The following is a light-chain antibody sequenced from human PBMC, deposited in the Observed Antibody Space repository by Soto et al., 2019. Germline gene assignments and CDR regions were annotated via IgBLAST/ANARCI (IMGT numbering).Light chain of an antibody. CDR2: ETF. CDR1: QSACLR. V-gene: IGKV3-15*01. Sequence: ETVMTQTPGTLSVSLGERACRSCRVSQSACLRIAWYQQRPGQSPRLVIYETFPRANGISARFSGSGSGTEFTLTISSLKSEDFAVYYCQEYSNGPPITFGQGTRLEIK. CDR3: QEYSNGPPIT. J-gene: IGKJ5*01.